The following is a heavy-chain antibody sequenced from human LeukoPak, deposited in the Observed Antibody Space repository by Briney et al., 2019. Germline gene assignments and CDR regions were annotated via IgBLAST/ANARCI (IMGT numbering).Heavy chain of an antibody. J-gene: IGHJ4*02. D-gene: IGHD3-22*01. CDR1: GYTFTTYD. CDR3: ARGLGDYYDTSDYYYAVPAH. Sequence: ASVKVSCKASGYTFTTYDITWVRQATGQGLERMGWMNPNSGDTAYAQKFQGRVAMTRDTSISTAYMELSSLRSEDTAVYYCARGLGDYYDTSDYYYAVPAHWGQGTLVTVSS. V-gene: IGHV1-8*01. CDR2: MNPNSGDT.